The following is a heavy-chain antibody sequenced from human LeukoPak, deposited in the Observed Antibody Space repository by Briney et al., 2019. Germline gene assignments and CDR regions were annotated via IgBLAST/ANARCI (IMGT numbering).Heavy chain of an antibody. CDR2: ISSSSSYI. D-gene: IGHD6-19*01. CDR1: GFTFSSYA. Sequence: GGSLRLSCAASGFTFSSYAMSWVRQAPGKGLEWVSSISSSSSYIYYADSVKGRFTISRDNAKNSLYLQMNSLRAEDTAVYYCARDLSGPLWQWLAQGPSDYWGQGTLVTVSS. CDR3: ARDLSGPLWQWLAQGPSDY. V-gene: IGHV3-21*01. J-gene: IGHJ4*02.